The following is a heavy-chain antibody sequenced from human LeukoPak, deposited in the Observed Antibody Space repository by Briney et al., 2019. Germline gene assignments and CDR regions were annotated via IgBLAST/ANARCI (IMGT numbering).Heavy chain of an antibody. V-gene: IGHV4-4*08. CDR2: IYTSGST. J-gene: IGHJ3*02. Sequence: SETLSLTCTVSGGSISSYYWSWIRQPPGKGLEWIGRIYTSGSTNYNPSLKSRVTISVDTSKNQFSLKLSSVTAADTAVYYCARTYCGGDCYSMLGPNDAFDIWGQGTMVTVSS. CDR1: GGSISSYY. D-gene: IGHD2-21*01. CDR3: ARTYCGGDCYSMLGPNDAFDI.